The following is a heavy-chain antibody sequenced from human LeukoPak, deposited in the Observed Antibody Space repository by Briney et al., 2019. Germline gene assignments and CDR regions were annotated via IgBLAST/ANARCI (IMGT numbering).Heavy chain of an antibody. D-gene: IGHD1-26*01. CDR3: ARELVSLGATPFDP. J-gene: IGHJ5*02. CDR2: INPNSGGT. V-gene: IGHV1-2*02. CDR1: GYTFTGYY. Sequence: GASVKVSCKASGYTFTGYYMHWVRQAPGQGLEWMGWINPNSGGTNYAQKFQGRVTMTRDTSISTAYMELSRLRSDDTAVYYCARELVSLGATPFDPWGQGTLVTVSS.